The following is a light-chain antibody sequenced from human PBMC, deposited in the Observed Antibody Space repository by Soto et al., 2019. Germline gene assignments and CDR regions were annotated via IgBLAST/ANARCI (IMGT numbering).Light chain of an antibody. CDR1: QGISNY. CDR3: QQYNSYPWT. V-gene: IGKV1-5*01. CDR2: DSS. J-gene: IGKJ1*01. Sequence: DIQMTQSPSILSASVGDRVTITCRASQGISNYLSLYQQKPGKSPNLLIYDSSTLASGVAARFSGGYSGTEFTLTISSLQPEDFATFYCQQYNSYPWTFGQGTKVDIK.